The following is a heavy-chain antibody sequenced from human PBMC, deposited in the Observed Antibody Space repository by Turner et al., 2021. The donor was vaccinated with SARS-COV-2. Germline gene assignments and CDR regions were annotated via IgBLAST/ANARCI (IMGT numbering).Heavy chain of an antibody. CDR3: ARLGTGYRYGRPYSDS. D-gene: IGHD5-18*01. Sequence: QLQLQESGPGLAETSETLSLTCTVSCAAVRNSRSYWGWIRQPPGKGLEWIATVYYSGTTYYTPSLETRVTISVDTPKNQFSLSLTSVTATDTSLYDCARLGTGYRYGRPYSDSWGQGTLVTVSS. CDR2: VYYSGTT. J-gene: IGHJ4*02. CDR1: CAAVRNSRSY. V-gene: IGHV4-39*01.